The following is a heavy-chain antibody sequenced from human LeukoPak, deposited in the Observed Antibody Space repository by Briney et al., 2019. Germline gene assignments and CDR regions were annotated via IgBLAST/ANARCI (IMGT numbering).Heavy chain of an antibody. CDR1: GYSISSGYY. CDR3: ARRYYDFWSGYYVYY. J-gene: IGHJ4*02. D-gene: IGHD3-3*01. Sequence: SETLSLTYAVSGYSISSGYYWGWIRQLPGKGLEWIGSIYHSGSTYYNPSLKSRVTISVDTSKNQFSLKLSSVTAADTAVYYCARRYYDFWSGYYVYYWGQGTLVTVSS. CDR2: IYHSGST. V-gene: IGHV4-38-2*01.